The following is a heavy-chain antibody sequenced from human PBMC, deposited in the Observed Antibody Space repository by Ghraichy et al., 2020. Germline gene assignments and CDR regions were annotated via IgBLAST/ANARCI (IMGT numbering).Heavy chain of an antibody. J-gene: IGHJ6*02. CDR2: ISSSSSTI. D-gene: IGHD4-17*01. Sequence: GGSLRLSCAASGFTFSSYSMNWVRQAPGKGLEWVSYISSSSSTIYYADSVKGRFTISRDNAKNSLYLQMNSLRDEDTAVYYCARAEKGLDYGDYSVDYYYYGMDVWGQGTTVTVSS. CDR1: GFTFSSYS. V-gene: IGHV3-48*02. CDR3: ARAEKGLDYGDYSVDYYYYGMDV.